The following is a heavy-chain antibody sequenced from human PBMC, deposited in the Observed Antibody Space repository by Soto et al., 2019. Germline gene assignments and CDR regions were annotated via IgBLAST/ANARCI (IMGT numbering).Heavy chain of an antibody. D-gene: IGHD2-21*02. Sequence: SETLSLTCTVSGGSIGTYYWSWIRQPPGKGLEWIGYMYNTGSTVYNPSFKNRVTISVDTSKNQFSLKLNSVTAADTAVYYCARDLWGYCGTDCYPLDVWGQGTTVTVSS. J-gene: IGHJ6*02. CDR3: ARDLWGYCGTDCYPLDV. CDR2: MYNTGST. CDR1: GGSIGTYY. V-gene: IGHV4-59*01.